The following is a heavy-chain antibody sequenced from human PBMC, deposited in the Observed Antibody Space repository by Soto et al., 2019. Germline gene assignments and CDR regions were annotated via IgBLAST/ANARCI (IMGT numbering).Heavy chain of an antibody. D-gene: IGHD2-15*01. J-gene: IGHJ5*02. CDR1: GYTFTSYY. CDR2: INPSGGST. Sequence: GASVKVSCKASGYTFTSYYMHWVRQAPGQGLEWMGIINPSGGSTSYAQKFQGRVTMTRDTSTSTVYMELSSLRSEDTAVYYCARDYCSGGSCYSPRSWFDPWGQGTLVTVSS. CDR3: ARDYCSGGSCYSPRSWFDP. V-gene: IGHV1-46*03.